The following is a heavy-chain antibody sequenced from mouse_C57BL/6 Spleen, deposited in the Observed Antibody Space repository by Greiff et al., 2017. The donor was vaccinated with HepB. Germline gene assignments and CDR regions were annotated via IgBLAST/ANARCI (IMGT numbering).Heavy chain of an antibody. CDR2: ISDGGSYT. CDR3: ARAGWFYAMDY. Sequence: DVMLVESGGGLVKPGGSLKLSCAASGFTFSSYAMSWVRQTPEKRLEWVATISDGGSYTYYPDNVKGRFTISRDNAKNNLYLQMSHLKSEDTAMYYCARAGWFYAMDYWGQGTSVTVAS. D-gene: IGHD1-1*02. CDR1: GFTFSSYA. J-gene: IGHJ4*01. V-gene: IGHV5-4*03.